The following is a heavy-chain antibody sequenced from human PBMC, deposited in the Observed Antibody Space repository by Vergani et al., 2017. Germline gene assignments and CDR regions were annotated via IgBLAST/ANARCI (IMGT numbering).Heavy chain of an antibody. CDR1: GGSISSGGYY. Sequence: QVQLQESGPGLVKPSQTLSLTCTVSGGSISSGGYYWSWIRQPPGKGLEWIGEINHSGSTNYNPSLKSRVTISVDTSKNQFSLKLSSVTAADTAVYYCAREGQAYSSSWYYRQHWFDPWGQGTLVTVSS. CDR3: AREGQAYSSSWYYRQHWFDP. D-gene: IGHD6-13*01. J-gene: IGHJ5*02. CDR2: INHSGST. V-gene: IGHV4-31*03.